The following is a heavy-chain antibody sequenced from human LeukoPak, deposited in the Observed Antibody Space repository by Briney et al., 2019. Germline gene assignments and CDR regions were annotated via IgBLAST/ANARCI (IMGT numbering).Heavy chain of an antibody. Sequence: GATVKLSCKASGYTFTGYYMHWVRQAPGQGLEWMGWINPNSGGTNYAQKFQGRVTMTRDTSISTAYMELSRLRSDDTAVYYCARVDYDFWSGYYMDVWGKGTTVTVSS. CDR2: INPNSGGT. CDR3: ARVDYDFWSGYYMDV. D-gene: IGHD3-3*01. V-gene: IGHV1-2*02. CDR1: GYTFTGYY. J-gene: IGHJ6*03.